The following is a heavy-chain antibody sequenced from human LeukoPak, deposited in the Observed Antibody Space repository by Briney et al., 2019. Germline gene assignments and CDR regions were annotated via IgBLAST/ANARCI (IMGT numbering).Heavy chain of an antibody. CDR1: GGSISNYY. CDR2: IYTSGST. D-gene: IGHD6-19*01. Sequence: SETLSLTCTVSGGSISNYYWSCIRQPAGKGLEWIGRIYTSGSTNYNPSLKSRVTMSVDTSKNQFSLKLSSVTAADTAVYYCARSPSGCWYLLNALDIWVQGTMITVSS. V-gene: IGHV4-4*07. J-gene: IGHJ3*02. CDR3: ARSPSGCWYLLNALDI.